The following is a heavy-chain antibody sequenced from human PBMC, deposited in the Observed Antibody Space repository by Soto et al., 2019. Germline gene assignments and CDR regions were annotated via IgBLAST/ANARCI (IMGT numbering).Heavy chain of an antibody. CDR1: GGTFNNYA. V-gene: IGHV1-69*01. CDR2: IIPVFGTA. CDR3: SSIPIATAAQVDF. Sequence: QVQLVQSGAEVKKPGSSGRVSCKTSGGTFNNYAISWVRQAPGQGLEWMGGIIPVFGTAEYAQKFQGRVTITADESTSTAYMQLSSLRSEDTAIYYCSSIPIATAAQVDFWGQGTLVTVTS. D-gene: IGHD6-13*01. J-gene: IGHJ4*02.